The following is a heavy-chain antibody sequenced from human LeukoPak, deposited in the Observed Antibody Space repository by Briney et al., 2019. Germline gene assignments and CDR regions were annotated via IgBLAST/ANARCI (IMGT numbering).Heavy chain of an antibody. CDR2: IDYSGNT. CDR3: ARHETALFDY. V-gene: IGHV4-59*01. CDR1: AGSFSNYY. J-gene: IGHJ4*02. Sequence: PSETLSLTCTVSAGSFSNYYWSWIRQPPGEGLEWIGYIDYSGNTSYNPSLESRVTISGDTSRTHLSLKLSSVTAADTAVYYCARHETALFDYWGQGTLVTVSS. D-gene: IGHD5-18*01.